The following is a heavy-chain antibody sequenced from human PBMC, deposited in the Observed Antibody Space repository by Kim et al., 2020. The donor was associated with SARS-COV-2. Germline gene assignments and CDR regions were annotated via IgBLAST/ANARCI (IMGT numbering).Heavy chain of an antibody. J-gene: IGHJ6*02. D-gene: IGHD3-10*01. V-gene: IGHV4-39*01. CDR3: VRGFHPDV. Sequence: SETLSLTCTVSGGSISSSSYYWGWIRQPPGKGLEWIGSIYYSGSTYYNPSLKSRVTISVDTSKNQFSLKLSSVTAADTAVYYPVRGFHPDVWGQGTTVTVSS. CDR1: GGSISSSSYY. CDR2: IYYSGST.